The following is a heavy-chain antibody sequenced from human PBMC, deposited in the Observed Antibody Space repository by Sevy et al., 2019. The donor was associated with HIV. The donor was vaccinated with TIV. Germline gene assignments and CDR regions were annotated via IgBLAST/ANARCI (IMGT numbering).Heavy chain of an antibody. V-gene: IGHV3-7*01. CDR1: GFTFRTHW. J-gene: IGHJ4*02. CDR2: INQLGSEK. Sequence: GGSLRLSCAASGFTFRTHWMTWVRQAPGEGLEWVANINQLGSEKSYVDSVKGRFTISRDDAKNSLYLQMNSLRVEDTAMYYCASDYSWGQGTLVTVSS. CDR3: ASDYS.